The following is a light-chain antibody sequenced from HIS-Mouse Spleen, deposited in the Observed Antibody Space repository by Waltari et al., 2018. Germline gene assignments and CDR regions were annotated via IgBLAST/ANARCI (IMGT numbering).Light chain of an antibody. CDR2: EDN. CDR3: QSYDSSNHVV. CDR1: SGSIASNY. Sequence: NFMLTQPHSVSESPGKTVTISCTGSSGSIASNYVQWYHQRPGSAPTTVIYEDNQRPPVVPDRFSCSIDSSSNSASLTISGLKTEDEADYYCQSYDSSNHVVFGGGTKLTVL. V-gene: IGLV6-57*02. J-gene: IGLJ2*01.